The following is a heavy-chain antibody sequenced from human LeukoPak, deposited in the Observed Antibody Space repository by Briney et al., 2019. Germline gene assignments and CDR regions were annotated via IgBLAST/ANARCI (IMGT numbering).Heavy chain of an antibody. V-gene: IGHV1-46*01. CDR1: GYTFTSYY. D-gene: IGHD6-13*01. CDR2: INPSGGST. Sequence: ASVKVSCKASGYTFTSYYMHWVRQAPGQGLEWMGMINPSGGSTSYAQKFQGRVTMTTDTSTSTAYMELRSLRSDDTAVYYCATAAGLYYFDYWGQGTLVTVSS. J-gene: IGHJ4*02. CDR3: ATAAGLYYFDY.